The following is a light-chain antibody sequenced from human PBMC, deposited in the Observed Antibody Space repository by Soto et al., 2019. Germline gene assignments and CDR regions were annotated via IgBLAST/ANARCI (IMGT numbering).Light chain of an antibody. J-gene: IGKJ2*01. CDR1: QSVTSS. V-gene: IGKV3-20*01. CDR2: GAS. Sequence: EIVLTQSPATLSLSPLEIATLSFMASQSVTSSLVWYQQKPGRAPRLLIYGASNRATGIPDRFSGSGSGTEFTLTISSLEPEDVAVYYCHHYGSSLPDTFGQGTKVDIK. CDR3: HHYGSSLPDT.